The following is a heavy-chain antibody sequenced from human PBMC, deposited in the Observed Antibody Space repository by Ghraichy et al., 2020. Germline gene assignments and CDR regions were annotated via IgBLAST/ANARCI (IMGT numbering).Heavy chain of an antibody. CDR1: GFTFADYA. D-gene: IGHD5-18*01. CDR3: AKDKGWLHWYFDL. Sequence: GGSLRLSCSASGFTFADYAIHWVRQAPGKGLEWVSLISGDASNTKYADSVRGRFTISRDYSTNSVFLQMNSLTTEDSGFYFCAKDKGWLHWYFDLWVRGTLVSVSS. J-gene: IGHJ2*01. CDR2: ISGDASNT. V-gene: IGHV3-43*02.